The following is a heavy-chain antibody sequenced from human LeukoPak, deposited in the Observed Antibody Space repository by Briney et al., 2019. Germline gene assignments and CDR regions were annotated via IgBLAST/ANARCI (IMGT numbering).Heavy chain of an antibody. V-gene: IGHV3-30*02. Sequence: AGGSLRLSCAASGFTFSDYSMHWVRQAPGKGLNWVAFIRYDGNNKYYADSVKGRFTISRDNSKNTLYLQMNSLRAEDTALYYCAKNYYDSSGSSYYFDYWGQGTLVTVSS. D-gene: IGHD3-22*01. CDR1: GFTFSDYS. CDR2: IRYDGNNK. CDR3: AKNYYDSSGSSYYFDY. J-gene: IGHJ4*02.